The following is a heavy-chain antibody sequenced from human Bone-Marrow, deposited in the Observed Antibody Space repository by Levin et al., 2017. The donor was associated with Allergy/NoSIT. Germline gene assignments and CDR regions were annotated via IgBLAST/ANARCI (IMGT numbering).Heavy chain of an antibody. D-gene: IGHD6-19*01. V-gene: IGHV4-59*01. CDR1: GGSISSYY. CDR3: ARGFGGIAVADADY. Sequence: ASETLSLTCTVSGGSISSYYWSWIRQPPGKGLEWIGYIYYSGSTNYNPSLKSRVTISVDTSKNQFSLKLSSVTAADTAVYYGARGFGGIAVADADYWGQGTLVTVSS. CDR2: IYYSGST. J-gene: IGHJ4*02.